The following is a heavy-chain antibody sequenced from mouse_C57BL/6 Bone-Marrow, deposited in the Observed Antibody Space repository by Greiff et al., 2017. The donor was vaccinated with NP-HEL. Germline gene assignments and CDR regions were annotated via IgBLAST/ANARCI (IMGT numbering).Heavy chain of an antibody. J-gene: IGHJ2*01. CDR1: GYTFTDYN. V-gene: IGHV1-18*01. CDR2: INPNNGGT. CDR3: ARNYGSSGLFFDY. D-gene: IGHD1-1*01. Sequence: EVKLMESGPELVKPGASVKIPCKASGYTFTDYNMDWVKQSHGKGLEWIGDINPNNGGTIYNQKFKGKATLTVDKSSSTAYMELRSLTSEDTAVYYCARNYGSSGLFFDYWGQGTTLTVSS.